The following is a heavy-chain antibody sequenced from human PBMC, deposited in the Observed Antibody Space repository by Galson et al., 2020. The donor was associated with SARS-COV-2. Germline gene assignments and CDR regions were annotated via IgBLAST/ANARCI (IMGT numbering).Heavy chain of an antibody. Sequence: ESLRLSCAASAFTVSNIYMSWVRQAPGKGLEWVSVIFSGGNVLYADSVKGRFTISRDNSKNTLYLQINSLRAEDTAVYYCARKGGSGWNFDYWGQGTLVTVSS. D-gene: IGHD6-19*01. J-gene: IGHJ4*02. CDR2: IFSGGNV. CDR3: ARKGGSGWNFDY. V-gene: IGHV3-53*01. CDR1: AFTVSNIY.